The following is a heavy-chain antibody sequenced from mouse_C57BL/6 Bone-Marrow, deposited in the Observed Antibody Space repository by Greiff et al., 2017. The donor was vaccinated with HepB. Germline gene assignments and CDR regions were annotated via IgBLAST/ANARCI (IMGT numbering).Heavy chain of an antibody. CDR2: INPNNGGT. J-gene: IGHJ1*03. CDR1: GYTFTDYY. D-gene: IGHD2-5*01. CDR3: ARDSNYPWYFDV. Sequence: EVQLQQSGPELVKPGASVKISCKASGYTFTDYYMNWVKPSHGKSLEWIGDINPNNGGTSYNQKFKGKATLTVDKSSSTAYMELRSLTSEDSAVYYCARDSNYPWYFDVWGTGTTVTVSS. V-gene: IGHV1-26*01.